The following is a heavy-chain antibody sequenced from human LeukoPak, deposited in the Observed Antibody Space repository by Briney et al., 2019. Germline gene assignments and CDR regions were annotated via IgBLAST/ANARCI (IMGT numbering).Heavy chain of an antibody. D-gene: IGHD2-2*01. CDR3: RGLRDQPPLLGFDY. CDR2: IYYSGST. V-gene: IGHV4-39*01. Sequence: SETLSLTCTVSGGSISSSSYYWGWIRQPPGKGLEWIGSIYYSGSTYYNPSLKSRVTISVDTSKNQFSLKLSSVTAADTAVHYCRGLRDQPPLLGFDYWGQGTLVTVSS. J-gene: IGHJ4*02. CDR1: GGSISSSSYY.